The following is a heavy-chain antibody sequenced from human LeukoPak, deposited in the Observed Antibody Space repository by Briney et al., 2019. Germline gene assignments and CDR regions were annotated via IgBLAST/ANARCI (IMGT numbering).Heavy chain of an antibody. Sequence: GGSLRLSCATSGFTFSSYSMNWVRQAPGKGLEWVSYISSSSSTIYYADYVKGRFTISRDNAKNSLYLQMDSLRDEDTAVYYCERLNRGNDYFYGMDVWGQGTTVTVSS. CDR1: GFTFSSYS. J-gene: IGHJ6*02. D-gene: IGHD1-1*01. V-gene: IGHV3-48*02. CDR3: ERLNRGNDYFYGMDV. CDR2: ISSSSSTI.